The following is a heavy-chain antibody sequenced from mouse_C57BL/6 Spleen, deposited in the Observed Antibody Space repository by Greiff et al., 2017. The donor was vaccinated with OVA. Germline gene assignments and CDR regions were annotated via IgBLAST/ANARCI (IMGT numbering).Heavy chain of an antibody. CDR2: INPSSGYT. J-gene: IGHJ4*01. V-gene: IGHV1-7*01. CDR1: GYTFTSYW. Sequence: VQLQQSGAELAKPGASVKLSCKASGYTFTSYWMHWVKQRPGQGLEWIGYINPSSGYTKYNQKFKDKATFTADKSSSTAYMQLSSLTYEDSAVYYFAPLDYYAMDYWGQGTSVTVSS. CDR3: APLDYYAMDY.